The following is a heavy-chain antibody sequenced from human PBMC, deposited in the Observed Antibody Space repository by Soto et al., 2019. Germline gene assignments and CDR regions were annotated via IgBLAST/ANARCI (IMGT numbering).Heavy chain of an antibody. CDR3: ARDRNAAGSDY. CDR2: ISSGSTNI. J-gene: IGHJ4*02. CDR1: GFTFSDFY. Sequence: QVQLVESGGGLVKPGGSLRLSCAASGFTFSDFYMSWIRQAPGKGLEWISYISSGSTNIFYADSVKGRFTVSRDNAKNSVYLQMDSLRDEDTAVYYCARDRNAAGSDYWGQGTLVTVSS. D-gene: IGHD1-1*01. V-gene: IGHV3-11*01.